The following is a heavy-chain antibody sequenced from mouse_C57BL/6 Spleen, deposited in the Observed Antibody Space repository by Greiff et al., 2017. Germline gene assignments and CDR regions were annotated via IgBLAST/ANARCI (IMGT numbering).Heavy chain of an antibody. CDR1: GYAFSSYW. J-gene: IGHJ4*01. CDR3: ARSYPGAMDY. CDR2: IYPGDGDT. V-gene: IGHV1-80*01. D-gene: IGHD2-12*01. Sequence: VQLQQSGASVKISCKASGYAFSSYWMNWVKQRPGKGLEWIGQIYPGDGDTNYNGKFKGKATLTADKSSSTAYMQLSSLTSEDSAVYFCARSYPGAMDYWGQGTPVTVSS.